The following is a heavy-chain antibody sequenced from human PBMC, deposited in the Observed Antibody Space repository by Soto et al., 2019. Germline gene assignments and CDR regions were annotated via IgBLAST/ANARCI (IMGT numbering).Heavy chain of an antibody. CDR3: ARGGSDYYFDY. J-gene: IGHJ4*02. V-gene: IGHV3-64*01. CDR1: GFTFSSYA. CDR2: INRNGGST. D-gene: IGHD2-21*02. Sequence: EVQLVESGGGLVQPGGSLRLSCAASGFTFSSYAMHWVHQAPGKGLEYVSTINRNGGSTYYANSVKGRFTISRDNSKNTLYLQMGSLRAEDMALYYCARGGSDYYFDYWGQGTLVTVSS.